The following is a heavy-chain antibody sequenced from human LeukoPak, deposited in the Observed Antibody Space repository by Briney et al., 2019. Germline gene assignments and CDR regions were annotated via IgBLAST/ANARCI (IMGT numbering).Heavy chain of an antibody. D-gene: IGHD4-17*01. Sequence: GGSLRLSCAASGFTFSTYWMHWVRQAPGKGLVWVSRFNSDGRSAYYADSVKGRFTISRNNAKNTLYLQMNGLRAEDTAVYYCARGRYYLDSWGQGTLVTVSS. V-gene: IGHV3-74*01. CDR1: GFTFSTYW. CDR2: FNSDGRSA. J-gene: IGHJ4*02. CDR3: ARGRYYLDS.